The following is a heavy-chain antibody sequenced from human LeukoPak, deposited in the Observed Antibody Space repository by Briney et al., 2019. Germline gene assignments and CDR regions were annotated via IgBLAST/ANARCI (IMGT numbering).Heavy chain of an antibody. CDR3: ARHYIAAGGYDAFDV. J-gene: IGHJ3*01. CDR1: GASVRSYC. V-gene: IGHV4-59*08. Sequence: PSETPSLACTFSGASVRSYCWSWIRQPAGKGLEWTGYIYYSGSTYYSPSLKSRVTISVDTSKNQFSLKLTSVTAADTAMYYCARHYIAAGGYDAFDVWG. CDR2: IYYSGST. D-gene: IGHD6-25*01.